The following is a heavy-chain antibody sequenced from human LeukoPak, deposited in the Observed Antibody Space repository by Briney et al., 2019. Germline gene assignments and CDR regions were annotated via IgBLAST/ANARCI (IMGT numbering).Heavy chain of an antibody. CDR2: IYYSGIT. CDR1: DGSISSSSYY. J-gene: IGHJ4*02. CDR3: ARLDGYFDWLLTIDY. Sequence: PETLSLTCTVSDGSISSSSYYWGGIRQPPGKGLEWFGSIYYSGITYYNPSLKSRVTISVDTSKNQFSLKLSSVTAADTAVYYCARLDGYFDWLLTIDYWGQGTLVTVSS. D-gene: IGHD3-9*01. V-gene: IGHV4-39*01.